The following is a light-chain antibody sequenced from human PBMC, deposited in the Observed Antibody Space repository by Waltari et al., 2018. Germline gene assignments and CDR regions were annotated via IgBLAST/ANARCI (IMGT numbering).Light chain of an antibody. V-gene: IGKV3-15*01. Sequence: ETVMTQSPSTLSLSPGDRATLSCRASQSVSTNLAWYQTKPGQAPRLLIYGASIRATVIPARFSCRGAGTEFTLTISSLQSEDFAVYYCQQYNNWPPYIFGQGSQLEI. J-gene: IGKJ2*01. CDR2: GAS. CDR3: QQYNNWPPYI. CDR1: QSVSTN.